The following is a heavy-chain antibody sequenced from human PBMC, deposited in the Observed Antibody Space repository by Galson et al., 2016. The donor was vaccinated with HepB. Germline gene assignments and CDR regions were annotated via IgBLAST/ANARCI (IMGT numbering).Heavy chain of an antibody. CDR3: AKGGLRWYHNFNC. CDR1: GITFSRHV. Sequence: SLRLSCAASGITFSRHVMHWVRQASGKGLEWVSVISGSAGSTYYADSVKGRFTISRDNSKNMLYMQVNSLRAEDTAVYYCAKGGLRWYHNFNCWGQGTLVTVSS. V-gene: IGHV3-23*01. J-gene: IGHJ4*02. CDR2: ISGSAGST. D-gene: IGHD4-23*01.